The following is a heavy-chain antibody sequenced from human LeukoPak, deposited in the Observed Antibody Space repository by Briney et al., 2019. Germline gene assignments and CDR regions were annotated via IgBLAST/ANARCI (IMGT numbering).Heavy chain of an antibody. Sequence: SETLSLTCTVSGGSISSYYWSWIRQPPGKGLEWIGYIYYSGSTKYNPSLKSRVTISVDTSKNQFSLKLSSVTAADTAVYYCASDYGSGSYYMFWGQGTLVTVSP. J-gene: IGHJ4*02. CDR2: IYYSGST. V-gene: IGHV4-59*01. D-gene: IGHD3-10*01. CDR1: GGSISSYY. CDR3: ASDYGSGSYYMF.